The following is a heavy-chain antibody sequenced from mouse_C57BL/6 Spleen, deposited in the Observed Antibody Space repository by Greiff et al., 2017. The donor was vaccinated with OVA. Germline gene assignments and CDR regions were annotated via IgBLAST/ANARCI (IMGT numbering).Heavy chain of an antibody. J-gene: IGHJ1*03. D-gene: IGHD2-2*01. CDR1: GYTFTSYW. Sequence: QVQLQQPGAELVKPGASVKLSCKASGYTFTSYWMHWVKQRPGQGLEWIGMIHPNSGSTNYNEKFKSKATLTVDKSSSTAYMQLSSLTSEDSAVYYCARAGIYYGYDRWYFDVWGTGTTVTVSS. CDR3: ARAGIYYGYDRWYFDV. V-gene: IGHV1-64*01. CDR2: IHPNSGST.